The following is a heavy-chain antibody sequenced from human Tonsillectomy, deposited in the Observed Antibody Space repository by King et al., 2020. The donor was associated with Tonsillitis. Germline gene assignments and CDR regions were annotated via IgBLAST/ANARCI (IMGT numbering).Heavy chain of an antibody. CDR2: ILHSGGT. Sequence: VQLQESGPGLVKPSQTLSLTCTVSGDSISSDNYYSSWIRQYPGEGLACICYILHSGGTHFNPSLKSRVTMSVDTSKNQFSLKLTSVTAADTAVYYCAREVVVWSQGTLVTVSS. D-gene: IGHD2-15*01. J-gene: IGHJ4*02. CDR3: AREVVV. V-gene: IGHV4-31*03. CDR1: GDSISSDNYY.